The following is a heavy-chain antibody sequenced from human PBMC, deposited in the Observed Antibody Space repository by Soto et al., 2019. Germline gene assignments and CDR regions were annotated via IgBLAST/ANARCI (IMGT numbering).Heavy chain of an antibody. CDR1: GYTFTSYG. CDR2: ISANNGNT. V-gene: IGHV1-18*01. CDR3: ARAYSPGLFAP. D-gene: IGHD2-15*01. J-gene: IGHJ5*02. Sequence: QVQLVQSGAEVKKPGASVKVSCKASGYTFTSYGISWVRQAPGQGLEWMGWISANNGNTKYAQNFQGRVTMTTDTSTSTADMALRSLRSDDTAVYYCARAYSPGLFAPWGQGTLVTVSS.